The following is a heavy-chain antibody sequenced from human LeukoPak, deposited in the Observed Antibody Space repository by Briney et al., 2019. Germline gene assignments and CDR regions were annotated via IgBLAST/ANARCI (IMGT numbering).Heavy chain of an antibody. Sequence: GGSLRLSCAASGFTFSDYYMSWIRQAPGKGLEWVSSISSGSSYIYHADSVKGRFAISRDNSKHTVYLQMDSLRVEDTAVYYCAKDSFGVVESHYWGQGTLVTVSP. V-gene: IGHV3-11*05. CDR2: ISSGSSYI. D-gene: IGHD3-3*01. CDR3: AKDSFGVVESHY. CDR1: GFTFSDYY. J-gene: IGHJ4*02.